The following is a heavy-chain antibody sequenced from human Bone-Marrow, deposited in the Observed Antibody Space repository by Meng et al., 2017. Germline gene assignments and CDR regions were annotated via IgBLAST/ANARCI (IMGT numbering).Heavy chain of an antibody. V-gene: IGHV3-48*03. D-gene: IGHD4-11*01. CDR2: ISSSGSTI. Sequence: GGSLRLSCAASGFTFSSYEMNWVRQAPGKGLEWVSYISSSGSTIYYADSVKGRFTISRDNAKNSLYLQMNSLGAEDTAVYYCARDPNRDYSNYGSDYWGQGTLVTVSS. CDR1: GFTFSSYE. CDR3: ARDPNRDYSNYGSDY. J-gene: IGHJ4*02.